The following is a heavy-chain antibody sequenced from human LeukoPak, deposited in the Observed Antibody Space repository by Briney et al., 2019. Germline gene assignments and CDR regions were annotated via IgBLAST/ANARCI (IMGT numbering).Heavy chain of an antibody. CDR3: ARDSTMVSIVPDDAFDI. V-gene: IGHV4-59*01. CDR2: IYYSGST. J-gene: IGHJ3*02. D-gene: IGHD3-3*01. Sequence: PSETLSLTCTVSGGSISSYYWSWIRQPPGKGLEWIGYIYYSGSTNYNPSLKSRVTISVDTSKNQFSLTLSSVTAADTAVYYCARDSTMVSIVPDDAFDIWGQGTMVTVSS. CDR1: GGSISSYY.